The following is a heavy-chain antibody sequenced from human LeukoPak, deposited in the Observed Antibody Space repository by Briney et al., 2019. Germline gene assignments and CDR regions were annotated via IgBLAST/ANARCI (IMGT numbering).Heavy chain of an antibody. V-gene: IGHV3-30*01. CDR3: ANPTSSSWYYFDY. Sequence: GGSLRLSCAASGFTFSSYYMHWVRQTPGKGLEWVAVISYDGSDKYYAASVKGRFTISRDNSKHTLYLQMNSLGAEDTAVYYCANPTSSSWYYFDYWGQGTLVTVSS. CDR2: ISYDGSDK. D-gene: IGHD6-13*01. CDR1: GFTFSSYY. J-gene: IGHJ4*02.